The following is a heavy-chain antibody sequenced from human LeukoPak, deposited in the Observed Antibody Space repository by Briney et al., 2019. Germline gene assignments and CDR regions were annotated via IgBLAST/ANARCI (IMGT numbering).Heavy chain of an antibody. CDR1: GFTFSSYW. V-gene: IGHV3-74*01. D-gene: IGHD3-22*01. CDR2: IKSDGST. Sequence: GGSLRLSRAASGFTFSSYWMHWVRQAPGKGLVWVSRIKSDGSTNYADSVKGRFTISRDNAKNTLSLQMNSLRAEDTGVYYCARAPSEIGGYYPEYFRHWGQGTLVTVSS. CDR3: ARAPSEIGGYYPEYFRH. J-gene: IGHJ1*01.